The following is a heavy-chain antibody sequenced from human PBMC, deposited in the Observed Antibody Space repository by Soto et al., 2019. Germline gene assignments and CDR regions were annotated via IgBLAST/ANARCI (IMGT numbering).Heavy chain of an antibody. D-gene: IGHD3-3*01. CDR2: INNDGSRT. J-gene: IGHJ4*02. CDR3: GKSRWSGSSLIDY. Sequence: EVQLVESGGGLVQPGGSLGLSCVVSGFTFTDSWLYWVRQVPGEGLVWVSFINNDGSRTNYADSVKGRFTISRDNAKNTLYLQMNSLRAEDTAMYYCGKSRWSGSSLIDYWGQGTLVTVSS. CDR1: GFTFTDSW. V-gene: IGHV3-74*01.